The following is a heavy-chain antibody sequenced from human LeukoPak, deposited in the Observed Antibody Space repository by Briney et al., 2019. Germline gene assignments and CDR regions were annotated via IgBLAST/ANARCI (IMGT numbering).Heavy chain of an antibody. CDR3: AGDGGWTFRS. CDR2: INEDGSEK. J-gene: IGHJ3*02. D-gene: IGHD5-24*01. Sequence: GGSLRLSCAASEFTSSTYWMSWVRQAPGKGLEGVANINEDGSEKIYADSVKGRFSVSRDNAKNSLYLQMNSLRADDTAVYYCAGDGGWTFRSWGQGTKVTVSS. V-gene: IGHV3-7*01. CDR1: EFTSSTYW.